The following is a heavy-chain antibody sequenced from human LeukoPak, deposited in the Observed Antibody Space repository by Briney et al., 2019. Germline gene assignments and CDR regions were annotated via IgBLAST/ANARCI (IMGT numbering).Heavy chain of an antibody. Sequence: GGSLRLSCAASGFTFSSYWMHWVRQAPGKGLVWVSRINSVGSSTSYADSVKGRFTISRDNAKNTLYLQMNSLRAEDTAVYYCARDTDRYYFDYWGQGTLVTVSS. CDR3: ARDTDRYYFDY. J-gene: IGHJ4*02. CDR2: INSVGSST. CDR1: GFTFSSYW. V-gene: IGHV3-74*01.